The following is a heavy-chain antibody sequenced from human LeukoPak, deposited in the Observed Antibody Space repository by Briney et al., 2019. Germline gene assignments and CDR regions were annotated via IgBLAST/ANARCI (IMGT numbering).Heavy chain of an antibody. D-gene: IGHD1-26*01. CDR1: GFTFSDYS. J-gene: IGHJ4*02. CDR3: ARSWDARLNFDY. Sequence: GGSLRLSCAASGFTFSDYSMNWVRQAPGKGLEWVSSISRSSRHVYYADSLEGRFTISRDDAKNTLYLQMDSLRTEDTAVYYCARSWDARLNFDYWGQGTLVTVSS. V-gene: IGHV3-21*01. CDR2: ISRSSRHV.